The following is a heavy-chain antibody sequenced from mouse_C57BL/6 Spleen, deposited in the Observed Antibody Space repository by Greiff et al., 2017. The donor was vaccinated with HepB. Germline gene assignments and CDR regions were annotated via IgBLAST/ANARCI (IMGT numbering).Heavy chain of an antibody. CDR1: GYSITSGYY. Sequence: VQLQESGPGLVKPSQSLSLTCSVTGYSITSGYYWNWIRQFPGNKLEWMGYISYDGSNNYNPSLKNRISITRDTSKNQFFLKLNSVTTEDTATYYCAREGTTVVATEDYFDYWGQGTTLTVSS. CDR2: ISYDGSN. J-gene: IGHJ2*01. CDR3: AREGTTVVATEDYFDY. V-gene: IGHV3-6*01. D-gene: IGHD1-1*01.